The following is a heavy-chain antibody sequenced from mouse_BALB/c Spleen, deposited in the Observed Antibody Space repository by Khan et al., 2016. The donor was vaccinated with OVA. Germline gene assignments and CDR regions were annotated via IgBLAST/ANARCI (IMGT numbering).Heavy chain of an antibody. CDR2: IYWDDAK. CDR1: GFSLSTSGLG. CDR3: ARSLYDYDPWFAY. V-gene: IGHV8-12*01. J-gene: IGHJ3*01. Sequence: QVQLKESGPGILQPSQTLRLTCSFSGFSLSTSGLGVSWIRQPSGQGLEWLAHIYWDDAKRYNPSLKTRLTISKDTSRNQVFLKITSVETADSATYYCARSLYDYDPWFAYWGQGTLVTVSA. D-gene: IGHD2-4*01.